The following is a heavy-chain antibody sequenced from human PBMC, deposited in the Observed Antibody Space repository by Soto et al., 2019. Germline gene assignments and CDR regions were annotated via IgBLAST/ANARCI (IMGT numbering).Heavy chain of an antibody. J-gene: IGHJ4*02. CDR2: ISYDGSNK. CDR3: ARPLSLDY. D-gene: IGHD2-2*01. V-gene: IGHV3-30-3*01. Sequence: GGSLRLSCAASGFTFSSYAMHWVRQAPGKGLEWVAVISYDGSNKYYADSVKGRFTISGDNSKNTLYLQMNSLRAEDTAVYYCARPLSLDYWGQGTMVTVSS. CDR1: GFTFSSYA.